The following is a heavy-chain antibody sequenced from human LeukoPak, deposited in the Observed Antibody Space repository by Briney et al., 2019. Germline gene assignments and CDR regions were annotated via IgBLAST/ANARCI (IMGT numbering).Heavy chain of an antibody. Sequence: GSLRLSCAASGFTFSSYGMHWVRQAPGKGLEWVAFIRYDGSNKYYADSVKGRFTISRDNSRNTLYLQMNSLRAEDTAVYYCAKDHVPSPGYFDYWGQGTLVTVSS. CDR3: AKDHVPSPGYFDY. J-gene: IGHJ4*02. V-gene: IGHV3-30*02. D-gene: IGHD3-10*01. CDR1: GFTFSSYG. CDR2: IRYDGSNK.